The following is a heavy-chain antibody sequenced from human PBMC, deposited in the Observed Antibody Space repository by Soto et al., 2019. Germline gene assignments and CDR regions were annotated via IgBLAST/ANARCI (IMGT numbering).Heavy chain of an antibody. CDR1: GGSISSNY. V-gene: IGHV4-59*01. CDR2: VYNSGST. Sequence: SETLSLTCTVSGGSISSNYWTWIRQPPGKGLAWIGYVYNSGSTNYNPSLKSRVTISEDTSKSQFSPKVNSMTAADTAVYYCARYRREAVAGYTLDNWGQGSLVTVSS. CDR3: ARYRREAVAGYTLDN. J-gene: IGHJ4*02. D-gene: IGHD6-13*01.